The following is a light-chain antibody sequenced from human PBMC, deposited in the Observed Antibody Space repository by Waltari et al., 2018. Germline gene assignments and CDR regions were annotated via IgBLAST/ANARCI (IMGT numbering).Light chain of an antibody. CDR3: SSYSSSSTRV. J-gene: IGLJ1*01. CDR1: SSDVGGSNY. CDR2: AVS. V-gene: IGLV2-14*03. Sequence: SALTQPASVSGSPGQSITISCTGTSSDVGGSNYVSWYRQHPGKAPKFMIYAVSNRPSGVSNRFSGSKSGNTASLTISGLQAEDEADYYCSSYSSSSTRVFGTGTKVTVL.